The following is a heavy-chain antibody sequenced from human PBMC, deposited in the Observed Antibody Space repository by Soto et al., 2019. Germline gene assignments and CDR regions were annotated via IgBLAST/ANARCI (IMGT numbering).Heavy chain of an antibody. D-gene: IGHD4-17*01. CDR3: ATSPDYPSWWFAP. CDR1: GGTFGSYT. V-gene: IGHV1-69*02. J-gene: IGHJ5*02. Sequence: GASVKVSCKASGGTFGSYTISWVRQAPGQGLEWMGRIIPILGIANYAQKFQGRVTITADKSTSTAYMELSSLRSEDTAVYYCATSPDYPSWWFAPWGQGTRVTVSS. CDR2: IIPILGIA.